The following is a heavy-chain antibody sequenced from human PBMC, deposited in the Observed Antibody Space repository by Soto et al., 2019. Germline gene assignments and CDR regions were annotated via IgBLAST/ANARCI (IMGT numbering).Heavy chain of an antibody. D-gene: IGHD3-3*01. CDR1: GDSMNSYY. CDR2: IYYSGDT. Sequence: QVQLQESGPGLVKPSETLSLTCSVSGDSMNSYYWSWIRQSPGKGMEWLGYIYYSGDTKYNPSLQSRISISIDTTRNHFSLRLTSMTAADTDVYYCARDRNKLWKNDAFDIWGQGTMVTVSS. CDR3: ARDRNKLWKNDAFDI. J-gene: IGHJ3*02. V-gene: IGHV4-59*01.